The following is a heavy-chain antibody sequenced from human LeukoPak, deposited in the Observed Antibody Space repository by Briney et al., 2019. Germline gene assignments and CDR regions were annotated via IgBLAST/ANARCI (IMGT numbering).Heavy chain of an antibody. Sequence: GGSLRLSCAASGFTFSDYYMSWIRQAPGKGLEWVSYISSSGSTIYYADSVKGRFTISRDNAKNSLYLQMNSLRAEDTAVYYWAREGIAARLYPFDFWGQGTLVSVSS. CDR1: GFTFSDYY. CDR3: AREGIAARLYPFDF. J-gene: IGHJ4*02. CDR2: ISSSGSTI. V-gene: IGHV3-11*01. D-gene: IGHD6-6*01.